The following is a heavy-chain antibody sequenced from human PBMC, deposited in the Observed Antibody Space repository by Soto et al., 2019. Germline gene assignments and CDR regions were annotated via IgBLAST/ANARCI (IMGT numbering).Heavy chain of an antibody. CDR3: ARERSSVAARPQRFDP. CDR1: GFTFSSYS. D-gene: IGHD6-6*01. CDR2: ISSSSSYI. Sequence: PGGSLRLSCAASGFTFSSYSMNWVRQAPGKGLEWVSSISSSSSYIYYADSVKGRFTISRDNAKNSLYLQMNSLRAEDTAVYYCARERSSVAARPQRFDPWGQGTLVTVSS. J-gene: IGHJ5*02. V-gene: IGHV3-21*01.